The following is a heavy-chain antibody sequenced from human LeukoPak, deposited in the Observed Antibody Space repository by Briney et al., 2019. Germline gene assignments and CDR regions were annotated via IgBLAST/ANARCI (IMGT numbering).Heavy chain of an antibody. J-gene: IGHJ5*02. CDR2: IVPIFGTA. V-gene: IGHV1-69*06. Sequence: ASVKVSCKASGGTFSSYAISWVRQAPGQGLEWMGGIVPIFGTANYAQKSQGRVTITADKSTSTAYMELSSLRSEDTAAYYCARGDYDILTGSMDPNWFDPWGQGTLVTVSS. D-gene: IGHD3-9*01. CDR3: ARGDYDILTGSMDPNWFDP. CDR1: GGTFSSYA.